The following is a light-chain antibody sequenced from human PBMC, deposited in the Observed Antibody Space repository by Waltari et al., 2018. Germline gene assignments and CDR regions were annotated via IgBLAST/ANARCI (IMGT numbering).Light chain of an antibody. CDR3: QQYEAFPVT. Sequence: DIQMTQSPSTLSASVGDSVTITCRASQSVNRWLAWYQQKPGKAPKILISKASALQNVVAPRSSGGGSGTEVTLTISNLQPDDSSTYYCQQYEAFPVTFGHGTKVEIK. CDR2: KAS. J-gene: IGKJ1*01. V-gene: IGKV1-5*03. CDR1: QSVNRW.